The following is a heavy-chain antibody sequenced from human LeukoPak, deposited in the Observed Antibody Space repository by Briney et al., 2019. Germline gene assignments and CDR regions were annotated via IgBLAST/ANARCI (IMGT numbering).Heavy chain of an antibody. J-gene: IGHJ4*02. CDR3: ARENDFWVLDY. CDR1: GFTFSSYA. Sequence: GGSLRLSCAASGFTFSSYAMSWVRQAPGKGLEWVSAISGSGGSTYYADSVKGRFTISRDNAKNSLYLQMNSLRAEDTAVYYCARENDFWVLDYWGQGTLATVSS. D-gene: IGHD3-3*01. V-gene: IGHV3-23*01. CDR2: ISGSGGST.